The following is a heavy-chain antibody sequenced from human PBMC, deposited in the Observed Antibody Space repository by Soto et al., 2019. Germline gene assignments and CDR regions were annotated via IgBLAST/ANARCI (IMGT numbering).Heavy chain of an antibody. Sequence: QVHLQESGPGLVKPSETLSLTCTVSGGSIGGYYWNWIRQPPGKGLEWLGYIYFSGSTHYNPSLKTRLTISLDTSKKQFSLNRRSVTAADTAVYYCARQEAVAGTPFDSWGQGTLVSVSS. V-gene: IGHV4-59*01. CDR1: GGSIGGYY. D-gene: IGHD6-19*01. CDR2: IYFSGST. CDR3: ARQEAVAGTPFDS. J-gene: IGHJ4*02.